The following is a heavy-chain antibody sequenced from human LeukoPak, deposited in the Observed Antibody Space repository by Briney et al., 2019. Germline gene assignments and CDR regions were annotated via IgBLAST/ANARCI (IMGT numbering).Heavy chain of an antibody. CDR1: GYSFTRYW. CDR2: IGPGNSYT. D-gene: IGHD6-19*01. CDR3: ARHYSSGSDFDY. V-gene: IGHV5-10-1*01. Sequence: GESLQISGKCSGYSFTRYWISAVRQMPGKGVEWMARIGPGNSYTNYSPSFQGHVTISADKSISTAYLQWSRLKASDTAMYYCARHYSSGSDFDYWGQGTLVTVSS. J-gene: IGHJ4*02.